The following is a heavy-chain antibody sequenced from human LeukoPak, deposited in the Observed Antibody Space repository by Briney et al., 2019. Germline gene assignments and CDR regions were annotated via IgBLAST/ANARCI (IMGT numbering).Heavy chain of an antibody. Sequence: PSETLSLTCTVSGGSISSYYWSWIRQPPGKGLEWIGYIYYSGSTNYNPSLKSRVTISVDTSKNQFSLKLSSVTAADTAVYYCARRRYLHYWGQGTLVTVSS. CDR3: ARRRYLHY. CDR1: GGSISSYY. V-gene: IGHV4-59*08. CDR2: IYYSGST. D-gene: IGHD1-1*01. J-gene: IGHJ4*02.